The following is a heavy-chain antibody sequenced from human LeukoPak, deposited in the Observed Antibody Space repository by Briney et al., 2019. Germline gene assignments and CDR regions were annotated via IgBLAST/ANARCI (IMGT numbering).Heavy chain of an antibody. D-gene: IGHD1-7*01. Sequence: GGSLRLSCAASGFTFDDYAMHWVRQAPGKGLEWVSAISGSGGSTYYADSVKGRFTISRDNSKNTLYLQMNSLRAEDTAVYYCAQTGTTAPYFDYWGQGTLVTVSS. CDR2: ISGSGGST. CDR1: GFTFDDYA. V-gene: IGHV3-23*01. J-gene: IGHJ4*02. CDR3: AQTGTTAPYFDY.